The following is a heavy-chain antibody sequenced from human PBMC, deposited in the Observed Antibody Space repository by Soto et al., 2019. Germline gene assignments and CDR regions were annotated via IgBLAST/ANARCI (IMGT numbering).Heavy chain of an antibody. V-gene: IGHV6-1*01. J-gene: IGHJ4*02. D-gene: IGHD6-13*01. CDR3: ARGTFDIATAGTSDYFDC. CDR1: GDTVSSNSAA. CDR2: TYYRSKWYS. Sequence: SQTLSLTCAISGDTVSSNSAAWNWIRQSPSRGLEWLGRTYYRSKWYSDYPVSVKSRITINPDTSNIYFSLQLNSVTPEDAAVYFCARGTFDIATAGTSDYFDCWGQGTLVTVSS.